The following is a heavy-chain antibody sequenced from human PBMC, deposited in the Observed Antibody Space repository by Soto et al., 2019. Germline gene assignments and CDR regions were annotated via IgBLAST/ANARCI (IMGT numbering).Heavy chain of an antibody. Sequence: GGSLRLSCAASGFTFDDYTMHWVRQAPGKGLEWVSLISWDGGSTYYADSVKGRFTISRDNSKNSLYLQMNSLRTEDTALYYCAKDIGPPTVTTEIYYYYYGMDVWGQGTTVTVSS. J-gene: IGHJ6*02. CDR1: GFTFDDYT. CDR3: AKDIGPPTVTTEIYYYYYGMDV. CDR2: ISWDGGST. D-gene: IGHD4-4*01. V-gene: IGHV3-43*01.